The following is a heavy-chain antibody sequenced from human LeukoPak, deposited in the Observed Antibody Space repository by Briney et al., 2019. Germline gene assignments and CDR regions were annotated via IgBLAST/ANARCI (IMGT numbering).Heavy chain of an antibody. V-gene: IGHV3-69-1*02. CDR1: GFSFSDYY. D-gene: IGHD3-10*01. CDR3: ARGNYASGSYYGAFDI. J-gene: IGHJ3*02. CDR2: ISQTTTYI. Sequence: GGSLRLSCAASGFSFSDYYMTWIRQPPGKGLEWVSSISQTTTYIYYGDSVKGRFTISRDNAQNSLYLQMNGLRAEDTAVYYCARGNYASGSYYGAFDIWGQGTVVTVSS.